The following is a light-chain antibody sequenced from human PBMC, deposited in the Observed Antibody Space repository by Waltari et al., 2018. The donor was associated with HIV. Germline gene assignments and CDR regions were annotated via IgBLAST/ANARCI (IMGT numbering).Light chain of an antibody. V-gene: IGKV1-39*01. Sequence: DIQMTQSPSSLSASVGDRVTIPCRASQSISTYLCWYQQKPGKAPKLLICGASSLQRGVPSRFSGSGSGTDFTLTIISLQPEDFATYYCQESYSAPFTFGPGTKVD. CDR3: QESYSAPFT. J-gene: IGKJ3*01. CDR1: QSISTY. CDR2: GAS.